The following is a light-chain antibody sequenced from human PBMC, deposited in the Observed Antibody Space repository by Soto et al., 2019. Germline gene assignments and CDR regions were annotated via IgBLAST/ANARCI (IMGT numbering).Light chain of an antibody. CDR3: QQYGSSPPRT. CDR2: GAS. CDR1: QSVSSSY. J-gene: IGKJ2*01. Sequence: EIVLTQSPGTLSLSPGERVTLSCRASQSVSSSYLAWYQQTPGQAPRLLIYGASSRATGIPDRFSGSGSGTDFTLTISRLEPEDFAVYYCQQYGSSPPRTFGQGTKLEI. V-gene: IGKV3-20*01.